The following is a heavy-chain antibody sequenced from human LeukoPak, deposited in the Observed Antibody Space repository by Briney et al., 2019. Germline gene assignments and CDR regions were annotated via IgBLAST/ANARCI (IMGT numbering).Heavy chain of an antibody. Sequence: DPSGTLSLTCTLSRGSIMTTHWWSWVRQPPGKGLEWIGEIYHTGTTNYSPSLKSRLTISVDQSRNQFSLKLSSVTAADTAVYYCASPLYCSSTSCPGIEDYMDVWGKGTTVTVSS. V-gene: IGHV4-4*02. CDR3: ASPLYCSSTSCPGIEDYMDV. J-gene: IGHJ6*03. CDR2: IYHTGTT. CDR1: RGSIMTTHW. D-gene: IGHD2-2*01.